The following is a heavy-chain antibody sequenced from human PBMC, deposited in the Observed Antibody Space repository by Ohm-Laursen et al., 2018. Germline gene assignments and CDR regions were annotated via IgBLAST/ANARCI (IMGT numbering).Heavy chain of an antibody. Sequence: ASVKVSCKASGYTFTSYDINWVRQATGQGLEWMGWMNPNSGNTGYAQKFQGRVTMTRNTSISTAYMELSSLRSEDTAVYYCARGRRIAVAGLYYFDYWGQGTLVIVSS. D-gene: IGHD6-19*01. CDR1: GYTFTSYD. CDR3: ARGRRIAVAGLYYFDY. J-gene: IGHJ4*02. V-gene: IGHV1-8*01. CDR2: MNPNSGNT.